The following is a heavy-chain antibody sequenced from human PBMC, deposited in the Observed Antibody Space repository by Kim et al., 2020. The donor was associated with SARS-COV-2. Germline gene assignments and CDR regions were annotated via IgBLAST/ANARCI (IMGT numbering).Heavy chain of an antibody. D-gene: IGHD4-17*01. V-gene: IGHV3-66*01. CDR2: ST. CDR3: ARDYGDWFFDY. Sequence: STFSADSVKGRFTISRDNAKNTLYLQMNSLRAEDTAVYYWARDYGDWFFDYWGQGTLVTVSS. J-gene: IGHJ4*02.